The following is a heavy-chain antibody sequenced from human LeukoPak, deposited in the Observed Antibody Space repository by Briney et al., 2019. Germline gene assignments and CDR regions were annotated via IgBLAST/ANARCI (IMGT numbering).Heavy chain of an antibody. CDR1: GYTFTGYY. D-gene: IGHD3-22*01. V-gene: IGHV1-2*02. CDR2: INPNSGGT. Sequence: ASVKVSCKASGYTFTGYYMHWVRQAPGQGLEWMGWINPNSGGTNYAQKFQGRVTMTRDTSISTAYMELSRLRSDDTAVYYCARDLQSSSGYYYVVGYRGQGTLVTVSS. CDR3: ARDLQSSSGYYYVVGY. J-gene: IGHJ4*02.